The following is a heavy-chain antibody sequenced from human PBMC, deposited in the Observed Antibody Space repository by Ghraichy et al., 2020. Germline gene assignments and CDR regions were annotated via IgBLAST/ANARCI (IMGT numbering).Heavy chain of an antibody. V-gene: IGHV3-49*04. CDR3: TLYCSSSTCYIRY. J-gene: IGHJ4*02. D-gene: IGHD2-2*02. CDR2: IRSKTYGGTT. CDR1: GFTFGDYA. Sequence: SLRLTCTTSGFTFGDYAMSWVRQAPGKGLEWVGFIRSKTYGGTTDYAASVKGRFTISRDDSKSIAYLQMNSLKTEDTAVYYCTLYCSSSTCYIRYWGQGILVTVSS.